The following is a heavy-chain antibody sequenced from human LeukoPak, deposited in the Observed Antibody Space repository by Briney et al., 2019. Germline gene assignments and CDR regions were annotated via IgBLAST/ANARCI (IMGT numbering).Heavy chain of an antibody. J-gene: IGHJ4*02. CDR2: ISYSGSS. CDR3: ARGGELPSGPYIDY. CDR1: GGSVSSGRYY. D-gene: IGHD1-7*01. Sequence: PSETLSLTCAVSGGSVSSGRYYWRWIRQPPGKGLAYIGYISYSGSSDYNPSLKSRVTISVDTSKNQFSLKLSSVTAADTAVYFCARGGELPSGPYIDYWGQGTLVTVSS. V-gene: IGHV4-61*01.